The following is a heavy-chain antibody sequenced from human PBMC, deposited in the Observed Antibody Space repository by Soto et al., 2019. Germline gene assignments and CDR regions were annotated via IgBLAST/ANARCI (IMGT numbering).Heavy chain of an antibody. D-gene: IGHD1-1*01. V-gene: IGHV3-48*01. J-gene: IGHJ4*02. CDR1: GFTFSNYG. CDR3: ATAFITTVGTTA. Sequence: EVQLVESGGGLVQPGGSLRLSCEASGFTFSNYGINWVRQAPGKGLEWVSHISSSSSTIYYAESVKGRFSITRDNAKNSLYLQMNSLRGEDTAVYYCATAFITTVGTTAWGQGTQVTVSS. CDR2: ISSSSSTI.